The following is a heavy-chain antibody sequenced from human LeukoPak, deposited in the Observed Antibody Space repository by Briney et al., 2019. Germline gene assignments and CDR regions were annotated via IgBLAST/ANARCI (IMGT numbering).Heavy chain of an antibody. CDR1: GGSISSSNW. V-gene: IGHV4-4*02. D-gene: IGHD2-15*01. J-gene: IGHJ4*02. Sequence: SGTLSLTCAVSGGSISSSNWWSWVRQPPGKGLEWIGYIYHSGSTYYNPSLKSRVTISVDRSKNQFSLKLSSVTAADTAVYYCARGGYCSGGSCYGDYVHFDYWGQGTLVTVSS. CDR2: IYHSGST. CDR3: ARGGYCSGGSCYGDYVHFDY.